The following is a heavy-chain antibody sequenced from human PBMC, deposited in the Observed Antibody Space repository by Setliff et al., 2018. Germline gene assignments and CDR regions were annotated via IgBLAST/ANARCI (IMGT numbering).Heavy chain of an antibody. J-gene: IGHJ4*02. CDR3: AREPFPYYFDY. Sequence: GGSLRLSCAASGFTFSDYYMSWLRQAPGKGLEWVSHISSGGSSTYYADSVKGRFTISRDNAKNTLYLQMNSLSAEDTAVYYCAREPFPYYFDYWGQGTPVTVSS. CDR2: ISSGGSST. CDR1: GFTFSDYY. V-gene: IGHV3-11*04.